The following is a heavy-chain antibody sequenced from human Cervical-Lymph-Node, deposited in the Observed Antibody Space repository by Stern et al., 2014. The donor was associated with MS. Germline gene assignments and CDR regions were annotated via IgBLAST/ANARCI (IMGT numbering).Heavy chain of an antibody. CDR1: GYTFTSYD. V-gene: IGHV1-8*01. CDR3: ARGDYSGSYYPFDY. J-gene: IGHJ4*02. CDR2: MNPNSANT. Sequence: QVQLVESGAEVKKPGASVKVSCKASGYTFTSYDINWVRQATGQGLEWMGWMNPNSANTGYAHKFQGRVTMTRNTSISTAYMELSSLRSEDTAVYYCARGDYSGSYYPFDYWGQGTLVTVSS. D-gene: IGHD1-26*01.